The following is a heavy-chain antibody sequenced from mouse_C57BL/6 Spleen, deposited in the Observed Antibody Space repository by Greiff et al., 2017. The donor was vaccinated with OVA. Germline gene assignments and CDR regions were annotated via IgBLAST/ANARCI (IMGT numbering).Heavy chain of an antibody. J-gene: IGHJ1*03. CDR3: ARGGDYYGSSLYWYFDD. D-gene: IGHD1-1*01. V-gene: IGHV1-54*01. Sequence: QVHVKQSGAELVRPGTSVKVSCKASGYAFTNYLIEWVKQRPGQGLEWIGVINPGSGGTNYNEKFKGKATLTADKSSSTAYMQLSSLTSEDSAVYFCARGGDYYGSSLYWYFDDWGTGTTVTVSS. CDR2: INPGSGGT. CDR1: GYAFTNYL.